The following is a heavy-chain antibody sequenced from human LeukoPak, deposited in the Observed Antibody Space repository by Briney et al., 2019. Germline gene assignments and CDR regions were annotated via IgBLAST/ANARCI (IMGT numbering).Heavy chain of an antibody. V-gene: IGHV4-39*01. CDR1: RGSISSYGYY. CDR3: ARHGCSGSSCPFQH. D-gene: IGHD2-15*01. Sequence: PSETLSLTCTVSRGSISSYGYYWGWIRQPPGKGLEWIGSFYYTGSTFYSPSLKSRATISVDTSKNQFSLKLSSVTAADTAVYYCARHGCSGSSCPFQHWGQGTLVTVSS. J-gene: IGHJ1*01. CDR2: FYYTGST.